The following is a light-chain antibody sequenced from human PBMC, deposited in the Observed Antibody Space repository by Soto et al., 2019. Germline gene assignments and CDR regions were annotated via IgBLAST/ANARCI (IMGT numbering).Light chain of an antibody. CDR1: SSDVGAYNY. J-gene: IGLJ3*02. Sequence: QSVLTQPASVSGSPGQSITISCTGTSSDVGAYNYVSWYQQHPGKAPKLLIYEVRNRPSEVSNRFSGSKSGNTASLTISGLQAEDEADYYCNSYTSSSTWVFGGGTKLTVL. V-gene: IGLV2-14*01. CDR3: NSYTSSSTWV. CDR2: EVR.